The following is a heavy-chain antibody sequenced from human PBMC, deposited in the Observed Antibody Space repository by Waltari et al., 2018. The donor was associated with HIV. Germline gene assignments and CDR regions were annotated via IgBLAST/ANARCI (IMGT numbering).Heavy chain of an antibody. CDR3: ARAPYYYDSSGSGY. Sequence: EVQLVESGGGLVQPGGSLRLSCAASGFTFSSYWMSWVRQAPGKGLEWGVNIKQDGSEKDYVDSVKGRFTISRDNAKNSLYLQMNSLRAEDTAVYYCARAPYYYDSSGSGYWGQGTLVTVSS. CDR1: GFTFSSYW. J-gene: IGHJ4*02. V-gene: IGHV3-7*01. D-gene: IGHD3-22*01. CDR2: IKQDGSEK.